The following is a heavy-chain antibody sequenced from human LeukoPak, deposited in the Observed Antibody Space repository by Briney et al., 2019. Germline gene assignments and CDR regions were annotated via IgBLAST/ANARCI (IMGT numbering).Heavy chain of an antibody. CDR2: ISTYNGNT. J-gene: IGHJ2*01. CDR1: GYTFTDYG. Sequence: ASVKVSCKASGYTFTDYGISWERQAPGQGLEWMGWISTYNGNTSSAQKFQGRVTMTTDASTSTAYMELRSLRSDDTAVYYCARDLPGASRYFDLWGRGTLVTVSS. V-gene: IGHV1-18*01. CDR3: ARDLPGASRYFDL. D-gene: IGHD3-10*01.